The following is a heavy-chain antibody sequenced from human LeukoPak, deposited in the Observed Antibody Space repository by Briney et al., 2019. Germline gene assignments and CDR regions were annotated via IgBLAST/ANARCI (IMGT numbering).Heavy chain of an antibody. V-gene: IGHV4-39*07. Sequence: PSETLSLTCTVSGGSISSGGYYWTWIRQAPGKGLEWIGEINPSGRISSNPSLKSRLTISVDASKNQFSLNLGSLTAADTAVYYCARGRHEVTMIVVVMTAVSYYLDVWGKGTTVTVS. CDR3: ARGRHEVTMIVVVMTAVSYYLDV. CDR2: INPSGRI. D-gene: IGHD3-22*01. CDR1: GGSISSGGYY. J-gene: IGHJ6*03.